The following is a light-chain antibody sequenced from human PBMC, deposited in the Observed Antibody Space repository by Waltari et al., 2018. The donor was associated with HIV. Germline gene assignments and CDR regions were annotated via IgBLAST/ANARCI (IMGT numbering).Light chain of an antibody. J-gene: IGKJ4*01. Sequence: DIQMTQSPSSLSASVGDGVTITCRASQSISSYLHWYPQKPGKAPKLLIYAASSLQSWVPSRFSGSGSATDFTLTISSLQPEDFATYYCQQSYSTPVTFGGGTKVEIK. CDR2: AAS. CDR3: QQSYSTPVT. CDR1: QSISSY. V-gene: IGKV1-39*01.